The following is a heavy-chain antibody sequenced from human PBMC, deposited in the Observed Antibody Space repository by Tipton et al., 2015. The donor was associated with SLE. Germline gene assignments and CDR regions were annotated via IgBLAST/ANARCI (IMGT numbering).Heavy chain of an antibody. D-gene: IGHD3-22*01. Sequence: SLRLSCTVSGGSISSSSYYWGWIRQPPGKGLEWVSSISSSSSYIYCADSVKGRFTISRDNAKNSLYLQMNSLRAEDTAVYYCARVYDSSGYFPWGQGTLVTVSS. CDR1: GGSISSSS. CDR2: ISSSSSYI. J-gene: IGHJ5*02. V-gene: IGHV3-21*01. CDR3: ARVYDSSGYFP.